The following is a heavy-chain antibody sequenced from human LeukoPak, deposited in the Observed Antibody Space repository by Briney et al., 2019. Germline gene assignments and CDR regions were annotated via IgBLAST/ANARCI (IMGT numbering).Heavy chain of an antibody. J-gene: IGHJ4*02. V-gene: IGHV3-23*01. CDR3: AKDHGCSSTSCYFPN. CDR1: GFTFSSYA. D-gene: IGHD2-2*01. Sequence: GGSLRLSCAASGFTFSSYAMSWVRQAPGKGLEWVSAISGSGGSTYYAGSVKGRFTISRDNSKNTLYLQMNSLRAEDTAVYYCAKDHGCSSTSCYFPNWGQGTLVTVSS. CDR2: ISGSGGST.